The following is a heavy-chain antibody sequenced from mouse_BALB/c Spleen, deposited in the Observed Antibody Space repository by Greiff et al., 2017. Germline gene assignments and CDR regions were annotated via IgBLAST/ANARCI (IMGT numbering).Heavy chain of an antibody. J-gene: IGHJ4*01. CDR3: ARRGVYDYYAMDY. Sequence: QVQLQQSGAELMKPGASVKISCKATGYTFSSYWIEWVKQRPGHGLEWIGEILPGSGSTNYNEKFKGKATFTADTSSNTAYMQLSSLTSEDSAVYYCARRGVYDYYAMDYWGQGTSVTVSS. CDR1: GYTFSSYW. V-gene: IGHV1-9*01. D-gene: IGHD1-3*01. CDR2: ILPGSGST.